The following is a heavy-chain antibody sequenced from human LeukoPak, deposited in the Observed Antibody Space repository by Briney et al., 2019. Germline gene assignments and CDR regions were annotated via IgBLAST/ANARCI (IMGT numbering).Heavy chain of an antibody. CDR1: GYTFTGYY. Sequence: ASVKVSCKASGYTFTGYYMHWVRQAPGQGLEWMGRINPNSGGTNYAQKFQGRVTMTGDTSISTAYMELSRLRSDDTAVYYCARFGVTMIVVVGPDGVDIWGQGTMATVSS. V-gene: IGHV1-2*06. J-gene: IGHJ3*02. D-gene: IGHD3-22*01. CDR2: INPNSGGT. CDR3: ARFGVTMIVVVGPDGVDI.